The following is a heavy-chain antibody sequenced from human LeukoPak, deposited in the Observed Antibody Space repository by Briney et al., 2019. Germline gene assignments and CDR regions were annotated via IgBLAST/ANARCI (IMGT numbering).Heavy chain of an antibody. CDR2: ISGSGGST. CDR1: GFTFSSYA. J-gene: IGHJ6*02. Sequence: GGSLRLSCAASGFTFSSYAMSWVRQAPGKGLEWVSAISGSGGSTYYADFVKGRFSISRDNSKNMLYLQMNSLRAEDTAVYYCARELGYCSSTSCYEYYYYGMDVWGQGTTVTVSS. V-gene: IGHV3-23*01. D-gene: IGHD2-2*01. CDR3: ARELGYCSSTSCYEYYYYGMDV.